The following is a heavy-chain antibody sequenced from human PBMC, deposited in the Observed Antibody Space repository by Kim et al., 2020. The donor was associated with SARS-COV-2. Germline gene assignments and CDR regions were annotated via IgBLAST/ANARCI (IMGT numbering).Heavy chain of an antibody. CDR2: IYPGDSDT. CDR1: GYSFTSYW. J-gene: IGHJ4*02. V-gene: IGHV5-51*01. CDR3: ARHRVTGTEPIDY. D-gene: IGHD2-21*02. Sequence: GESLKISCKGSGYSFTSYWIDWVRQMPGKGLEWMGIIYPGDSDTRYSPSFQCQVTISADKSISTAYLQWSSLRASDTAMYYCARHRVTGTEPIDYWGQGTLVTGST.